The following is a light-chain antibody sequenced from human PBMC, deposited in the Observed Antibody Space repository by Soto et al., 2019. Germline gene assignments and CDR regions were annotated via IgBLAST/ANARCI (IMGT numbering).Light chain of an antibody. J-gene: IGKJ2*01. Sequence: DIQMTQSPSTLSASVGDRVTITCRASQSISSWLAWYQQKPGKAPKLLIYKASSLESGVPSRFSGSGPGTEFTLTISSRQPDDFATYYCQQYNSYSYTFGQGTKLEIK. CDR1: QSISSW. V-gene: IGKV1-5*03. CDR3: QQYNSYSYT. CDR2: KAS.